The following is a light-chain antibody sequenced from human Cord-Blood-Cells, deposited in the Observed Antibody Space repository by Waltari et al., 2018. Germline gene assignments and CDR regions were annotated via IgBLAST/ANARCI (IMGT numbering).Light chain of an antibody. CDR3: VLYMGSGIWV. CDR2: STN. J-gene: IGLJ3*02. Sequence: QTVVTQEPSFSVSPGGTVTLTCGLSSGSVSTSYYPSWYQQTPGQAPRTLIYSTNTRSSGVPDRFSVCIRGNKAALTITGAQADDESDYYCVLYMGSGIWVFGGGTKLTVL. CDR1: SGSVSTSYY. V-gene: IGLV8-61*01.